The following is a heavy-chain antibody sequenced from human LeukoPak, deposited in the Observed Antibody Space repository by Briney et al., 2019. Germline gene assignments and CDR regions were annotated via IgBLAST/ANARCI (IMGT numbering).Heavy chain of an antibody. CDR3: ARRYCSGGSCYSAFDI. D-gene: IGHD2-15*01. CDR1: GDSIRSYY. V-gene: IGHV4-4*07. Sequence: SETLSLTCIVSGDSIRSYYWSWIRQPAGKGLEWIGRIYNSGSTNYNPSLKSRVTMSVDTSKNQFSLKLTSVTAADTAVYYCARRYCSGGSCYSAFDIWGQGTMVTVSS. J-gene: IGHJ3*02. CDR2: IYNSGST.